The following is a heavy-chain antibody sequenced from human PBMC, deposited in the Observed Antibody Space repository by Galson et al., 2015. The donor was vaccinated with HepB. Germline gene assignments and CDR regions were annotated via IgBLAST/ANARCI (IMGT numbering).Heavy chain of an antibody. Sequence: SLRLSCAASGFTFSSYVMSWVRQAPGKGLEWVSVISGRADDTHYADSVKGRFTISRDNFKNTLYLQIDSLRADDTALYYCAMGRQLGGGYWGQGSLVIVSS. CDR2: ISGRADDT. D-gene: IGHD1-1*01. CDR3: AMGRQLGGGY. CDR1: GFTFSSYV. V-gene: IGHV3-23*01. J-gene: IGHJ4*02.